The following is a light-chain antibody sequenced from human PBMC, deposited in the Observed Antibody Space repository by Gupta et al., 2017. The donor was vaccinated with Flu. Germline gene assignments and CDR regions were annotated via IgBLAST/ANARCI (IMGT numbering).Light chain of an antibody. J-gene: IGLJ1*01. CDR2: DVT. CDR1: SSDVGGSNY. CDR3: SSYTSSSTFYV. V-gene: IGLV2-14*01. Sequence: QSALTQPASVSGSPGQSITISCTGTSSDVGGSNYVSWYQQHPDKAPKLIIYDVTVRPSGFSSRFSGSKSGNTASLTISGLQAEDETDYYCSSYTSSSTFYVFGTGTKVTVL.